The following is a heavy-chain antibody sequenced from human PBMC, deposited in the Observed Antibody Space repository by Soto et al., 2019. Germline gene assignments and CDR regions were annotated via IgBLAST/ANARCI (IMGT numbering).Heavy chain of an antibody. CDR1: GFTFRIYA. D-gene: IGHD3-22*01. CDR3: ARDLYYYDSSGYYYDAFDI. J-gene: IGHJ3*02. CDR2: ISNDGNHK. Sequence: GGSLRLSCAVSGFTFRIYAMHWVRQAPGKGLEWVAVISNDGNHKYYADSVQGRFTISRDSSKNTLYLQMNSLSTEDTAVYYCARDLYYYDSSGYYYDAFDIWGQGTMVTVSS. V-gene: IGHV3-30-3*01.